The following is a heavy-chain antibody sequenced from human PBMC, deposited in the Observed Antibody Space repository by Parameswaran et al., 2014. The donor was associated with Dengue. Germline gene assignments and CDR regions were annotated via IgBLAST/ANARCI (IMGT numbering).Heavy chain of an antibody. CDR2: ISSSGSTR. J-gene: IGHJ6*02. CDR3: ASGRGDYGDYYYGMDV. V-gene: IGHV3-48*04. Sequence: GGSLRLSCAASGFTFSNYAMSWVRQAPGKGLEWVSYISSSGSTRYCADSVKGRFTISRDNAKNSLYLQMNSLRAEDTAVYYCASGRGDYGDYYYGMDVWGQGTTVTVSS. CDR1: GFTFSNYA. D-gene: IGHD4-17*01.